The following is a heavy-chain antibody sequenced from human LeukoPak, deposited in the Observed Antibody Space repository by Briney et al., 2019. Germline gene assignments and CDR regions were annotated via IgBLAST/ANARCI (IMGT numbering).Heavy chain of an antibody. CDR3: ARGAVVVAATPYYYYGMDV. V-gene: IGHV4-34*01. D-gene: IGHD2-15*01. CDR1: GGSFSGYY. J-gene: IGHJ6*02. CDR2: VNHSGST. Sequence: SETLSLTCAVYGGSFSGYYWRWIRQPPGKGLEWIGEVNHSGSTNYNPSLKSRVTISVDTSKNQFSLKLSSVTAADTAVYYCARGAVVVAATPYYYYGMDVWGQGTTVTVSS.